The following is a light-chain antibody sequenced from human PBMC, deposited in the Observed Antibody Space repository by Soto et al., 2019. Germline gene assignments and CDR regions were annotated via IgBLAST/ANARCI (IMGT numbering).Light chain of an antibody. V-gene: IGLV1-40*01. J-gene: IGLJ1*01. CDR2: ENN. CDR1: SSNIGAGYE. CDR3: QSYDSSLSGYV. Sequence: QSVLTQPPSVSEATGKRVTISCTGSSSNIGAGYEAHWYQQVPGTAPKLLIYENNNRPSGVPDRFSGSKSGTSASLAITGLQAEDEAEYYCQSYDSSLSGYVFGTGTKVTVL.